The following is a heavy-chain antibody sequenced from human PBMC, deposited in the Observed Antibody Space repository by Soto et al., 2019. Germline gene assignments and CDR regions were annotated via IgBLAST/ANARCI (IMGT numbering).Heavy chain of an antibody. CDR3: ARDETTVVRGLSNWFDP. CDR2: IYYSGST. J-gene: IGHJ5*02. D-gene: IGHD4-17*01. CDR1: GGSVSSGSYY. Sequence: SETLSLTCTVSGGSVSSGSYYWSWIRQPPGKGLEWIGYIYYSGSTDYNPSLKSRVTISVDTSKNQFSLKLSSVTAADTAVYYCARDETTVVRGLSNWFDPWGQGTLVTVSS. V-gene: IGHV4-61*01.